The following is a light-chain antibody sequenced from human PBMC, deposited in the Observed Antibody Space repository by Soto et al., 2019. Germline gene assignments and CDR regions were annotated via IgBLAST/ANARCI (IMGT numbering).Light chain of an antibody. CDR1: QSISSW. J-gene: IGKJ1*01. V-gene: IGKV1-5*03. CDR3: QQYNDNWT. CDR2: KAS. Sequence: GDRVTITCRASQSISSWLAWYQQKPGKAPKLLIYKASTLQSGVPSRFSGSGSGTEFTLAISSLQPDDSATYYCQQYNDNWTFGQGT.